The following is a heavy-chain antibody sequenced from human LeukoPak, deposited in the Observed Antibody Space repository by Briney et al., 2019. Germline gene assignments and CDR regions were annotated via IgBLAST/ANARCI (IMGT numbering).Heavy chain of an antibody. V-gene: IGHV4-61*02. CDR2: IYTSGST. CDR3: ARDRTNYYVDV. CDR1: GGSISSGSYY. Sequence: PSETLSLTCTVSGGSISSGSYYWSWIRQPAGKGLEWIGRIYTSGSTNYNPSLKSRVTISVDTSKNQFSLKLRSVTAADTAVYYCARDRTNYYVDVWGKGTTVTVSS. J-gene: IGHJ6*03.